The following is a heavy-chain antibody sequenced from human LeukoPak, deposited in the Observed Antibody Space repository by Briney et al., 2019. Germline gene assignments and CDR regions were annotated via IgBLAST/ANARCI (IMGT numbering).Heavy chain of an antibody. Sequence: SETLSLTCTVSGGSISSANHFWGWVRQSPGEGLEWIGYIHYDGRAHYNPSLKSRVSMSLDMSKNQFSLSLSSVTAADTAIYYCAREVITPGDSDGFDLWGQGTMVSVSS. CDR2: IHYDGRA. CDR3: AREVITPGDSDGFDL. V-gene: IGHV4-30-4*08. J-gene: IGHJ3*01. D-gene: IGHD2-2*01. CDR1: GGSISSANHF.